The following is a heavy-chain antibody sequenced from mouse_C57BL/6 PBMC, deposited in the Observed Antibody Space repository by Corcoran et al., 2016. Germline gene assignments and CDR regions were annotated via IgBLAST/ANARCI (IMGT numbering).Heavy chain of an antibody. CDR2: IYTRSGNT. CDR1: GYTFTSYG. Sequence: QVQLQQSGAELARPGASVKLSCKASGYTFTSYGISWVKQRTGQGSEWIGEIYTRSGNTYYNEKFKGKATLTADKSSSTAYMELRSLTSEDSAVYFCARGSSGYPMDYWGQGTSVTVSS. CDR3: ARGSSGYPMDY. D-gene: IGHD3-2*02. J-gene: IGHJ4*01. V-gene: IGHV1-81*01.